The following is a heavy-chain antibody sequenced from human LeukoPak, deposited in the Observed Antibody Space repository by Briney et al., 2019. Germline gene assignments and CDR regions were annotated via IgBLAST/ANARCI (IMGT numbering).Heavy chain of an antibody. V-gene: IGHV1-69*13. CDR1: GGTFSSYA. D-gene: IGHD5-18*01. J-gene: IGHJ4*02. Sequence: ASVKVSCKASGGTFSSYAISWVRQAPGQGLEWMGGIIPIFGTANYAQKFQGRVTITAGESTSTAYMELSSLRSEDTAVYYCARARALQLWYFDYWGQGTLVTVSS. CDR3: ARARALQLWYFDY. CDR2: IIPIFGTA.